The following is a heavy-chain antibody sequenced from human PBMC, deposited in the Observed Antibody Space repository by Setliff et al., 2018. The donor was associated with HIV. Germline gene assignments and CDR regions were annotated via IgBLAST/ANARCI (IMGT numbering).Heavy chain of an antibody. D-gene: IGHD1-26*01. Sequence: SETLSLTCTVSGASISIGSYYWSWIRQPAGKGLEWIGRIYTSGSTNYNPSLRSRVTISLDTSKNQFSLTLSSVTAADTAVYYCARGHLGSYFPNYYYYGMDVWGQGTTVTVSS. CDR3: ARGHLGSYFPNYYYYGMDV. J-gene: IGHJ6*02. V-gene: IGHV4-61*02. CDR2: IYTSGST. CDR1: GASISIGSYY.